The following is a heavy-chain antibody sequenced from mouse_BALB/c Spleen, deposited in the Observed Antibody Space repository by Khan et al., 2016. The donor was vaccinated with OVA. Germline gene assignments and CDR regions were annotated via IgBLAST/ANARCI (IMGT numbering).Heavy chain of an antibody. J-gene: IGHJ3*01. CDR1: GFTFSTYG. CDR2: ISSGGTYT. D-gene: IGHD1-1*01. CDR3: ARLAYYYNSEGFAY. Sequence: EVELVESGGDLVKPGGSLKLSCAASGFTFSTYGMSWVRQTPDRGLEWVATISSGGTYTFYPDNVKGRFTISRANANNTLYLQMSSLKSADTAMYYCARLAYYYNSEGFAYWGQGTLVHCLC. V-gene: IGHV5-6*01.